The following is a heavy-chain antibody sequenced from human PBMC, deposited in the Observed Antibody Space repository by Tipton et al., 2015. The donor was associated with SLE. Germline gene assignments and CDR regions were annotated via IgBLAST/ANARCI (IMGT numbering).Heavy chain of an antibody. CDR3: ASTVAAKPLYYYGMDV. V-gene: IGHV5-10-1*01. D-gene: IGHD6-19*01. CDR1: GYSFIRYW. CDR2: IDPSDSYT. Sequence: VQLVQSGAEVKKPGESLKISCKGSGYSFIRYWIGWVRQMPGKGLEWMGRIDPSDSYTNYSPSFQGHVTISADKSISTAYLQWSSLKASDTAMYYCASTVAAKPLYYYGMDVWGQGTTVTVSS. J-gene: IGHJ6*02.